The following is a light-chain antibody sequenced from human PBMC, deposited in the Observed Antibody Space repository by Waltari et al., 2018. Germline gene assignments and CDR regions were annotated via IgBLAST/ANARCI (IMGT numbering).Light chain of an antibody. Sequence: QSVLTQPPSASGTPGQWVTISCSGSSSNIGSNTVNWYQQLPGTAPQLLIESKNQRPAGVPDRVAGSKSGTSASLAISGLQSEDEADYYCSVWDDSLNGRGVFGGGTKLTVL. CDR2: SKN. V-gene: IGLV1-44*01. CDR3: SVWDDSLNGRGV. CDR1: SSNIGSNT. J-gene: IGLJ2*01.